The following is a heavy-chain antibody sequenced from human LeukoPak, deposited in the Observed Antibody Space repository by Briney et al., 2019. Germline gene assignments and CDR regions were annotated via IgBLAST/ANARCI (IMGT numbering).Heavy chain of an antibody. V-gene: IGHV3-30*18. J-gene: IGHJ4*02. CDR3: AKDRGYITYYFDY. D-gene: IGHD3-10*01. CDR2: ISLDGNNE. CDR1: GFTFRNYY. Sequence: GGSLRLSCAASGFTFRNYYMHWVRQAPGKGLEWVAVISLDGNNEYYADSVKGRFTISRDTSKNTLNLQMNSLRAEDTAVYYCAKDRGYITYYFDYWGQGTLVTVSS.